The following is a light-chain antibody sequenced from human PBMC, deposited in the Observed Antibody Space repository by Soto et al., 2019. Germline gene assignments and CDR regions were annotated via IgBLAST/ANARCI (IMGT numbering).Light chain of an antibody. V-gene: IGLV3-21*02. Sequence: SYELSHPPSVSVAPGQTARLTCGGDNIGSSSVHWYQHKPGQAPVLVVFDNSDRPSGIPERFSGSNSGNTATLTISRVEAGDEADYYCQVWDSGSDPYVFGTGTKVTVL. CDR2: DNS. CDR1: NIGSSS. CDR3: QVWDSGSDPYV. J-gene: IGLJ1*01.